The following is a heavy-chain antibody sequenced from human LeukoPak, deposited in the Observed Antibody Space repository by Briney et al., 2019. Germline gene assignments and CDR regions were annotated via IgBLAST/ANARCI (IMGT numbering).Heavy chain of an antibody. D-gene: IGHD2-2*01. V-gene: IGHV4-34*01. CDR1: GGSFSDYY. CDR3: ARGRAQLPYFDY. Sequence: PSETLSLTCAVYGGSFSDYYWSWIRQPPGKGLEWIGEINHSGSTNYNPSLKSRVTISVDTSKNQFSLKLSSVTAADAAVYYCARGRAQLPYFDYWGQGTLVTVSS. CDR2: INHSGST. J-gene: IGHJ4*02.